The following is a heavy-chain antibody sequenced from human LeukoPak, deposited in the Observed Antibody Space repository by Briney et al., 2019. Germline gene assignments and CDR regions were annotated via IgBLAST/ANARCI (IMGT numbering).Heavy chain of an antibody. J-gene: IGHJ5*02. Sequence: SETLSLTCAVYGGSFSGYYWSWIRQPPGKGLEWIGEINHSGSTNYNPSLKSRVTISVDTSKNQFSLKLSSVTAADTAVYYCARHYFEGAAWFNWFDPWGQGTLVTVSS. CDR2: INHSGST. CDR1: GGSFSGYY. D-gene: IGHD1-26*01. CDR3: ARHYFEGAAWFNWFDP. V-gene: IGHV4-34*01.